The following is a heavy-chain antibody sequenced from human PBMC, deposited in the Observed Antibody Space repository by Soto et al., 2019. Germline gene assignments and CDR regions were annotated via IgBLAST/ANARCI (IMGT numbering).Heavy chain of an antibody. V-gene: IGHV3-53*01. CDR2: IYSGGST. CDR3: ARDQVYYDFWSGSMGYYYGMVV. J-gene: IGHJ6*02. CDR1: GFTVSSNY. Sequence: GGSLRLSCAASGFTVSSNYMSWVRQAPGKGLEWVSVIYSGGSTYYADSVKGRFTISRDNSKNTLYLQMNSLRAKDTAVYYCARDQVYYDFWSGSMGYYYGMVVWGQGTTVTVSS. D-gene: IGHD3-3*01.